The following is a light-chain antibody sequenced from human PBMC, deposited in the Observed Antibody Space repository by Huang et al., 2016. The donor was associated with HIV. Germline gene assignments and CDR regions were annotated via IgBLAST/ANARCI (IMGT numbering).Light chain of an antibody. V-gene: IGKV3-15*01. CDR1: RSVSTN. CDR3: HQYNNWLLS. J-gene: IGKJ4*01. Sequence: EIVMTQSPATLSVSPGQRVTLSCRANRSVSTNLAWYQQRQGQAPRILIYGSSTRAPGSPARFSGSGSGTDFSLTISSLQSEDFALYYCHQYNNWLLSFGGGTRV. CDR2: GSS.